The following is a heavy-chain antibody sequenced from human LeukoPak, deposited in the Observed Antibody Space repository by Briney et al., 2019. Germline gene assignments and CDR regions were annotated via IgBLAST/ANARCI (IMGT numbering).Heavy chain of an antibody. V-gene: IGHV3-21*01. CDR2: ISSSSSYI. CDR1: GFTFSSYS. D-gene: IGHD6-13*01. Sequence: SGGSLRLSCAASGFTFSSYSMNWVRQAPGKGLEWVSSISSSSSYIYYADSVKGRFTISRDNAKNSLYLQMNSLRAEDTAVYYCAREVFGAAAGRSEWGQGTLVTVSS. CDR3: AREVFGAAAGRSE. J-gene: IGHJ4*02.